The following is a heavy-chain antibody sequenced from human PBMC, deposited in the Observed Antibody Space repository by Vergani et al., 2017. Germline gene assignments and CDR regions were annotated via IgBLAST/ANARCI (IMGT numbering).Heavy chain of an antibody. CDR3: ARGITGTLAFDI. CDR1: GGSFSGYY. D-gene: IGHD1-7*01. Sequence: QVQLQQWGAGLLKPSETLSLTCAVYGGSFSGYYWSWIRQPPGKGLEWIGEINHSGSTNYNPSLKSQVTISVDTSKNQFSLKLSSVTAADTAVYYCARGITGTLAFDIWGQGTMVTVSS. J-gene: IGHJ3*02. V-gene: IGHV4-34*01. CDR2: INHSGST.